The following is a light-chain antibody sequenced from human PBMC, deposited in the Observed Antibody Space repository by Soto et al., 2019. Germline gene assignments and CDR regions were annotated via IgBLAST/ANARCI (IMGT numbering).Light chain of an antibody. Sequence: DIDMTQSPSSLSASVGDRVTITCQASKDISNYLNWYQQKTGRAPKLLIYDASNLESGVSSRFSGSRSGTDFSLTINSLQPDDFATYYCQQYDDFPLTFGQGTRLE. CDR2: DAS. CDR3: QQYDDFPLT. V-gene: IGKV1-33*01. CDR1: KDISNY. J-gene: IGKJ5*01.